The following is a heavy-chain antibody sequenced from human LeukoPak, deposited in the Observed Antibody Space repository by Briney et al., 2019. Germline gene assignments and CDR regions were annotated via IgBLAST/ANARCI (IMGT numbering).Heavy chain of an antibody. D-gene: IGHD6-19*01. Sequence: PGESLKISCKGSGYSFTSDWIGWVRQMPGKGLEWMGIIYPGVSDTKYSPSFQGQVTISADKSITTAYLQWSSLKASDTAMYYCALRDSSGWFFDYWGQGTLVTVSS. CDR1: GYSFTSDW. V-gene: IGHV5-51*01. CDR2: IYPGVSDT. CDR3: ALRDSSGWFFDY. J-gene: IGHJ4*02.